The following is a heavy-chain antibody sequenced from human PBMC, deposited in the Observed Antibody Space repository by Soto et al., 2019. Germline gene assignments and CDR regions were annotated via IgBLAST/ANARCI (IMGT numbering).Heavy chain of an antibody. CDR2: INANNGNT. Sequence: QVQLVQSGAEVKKPGASVKVSCKASGYTFTSYGLSWVRQAPGQGLEWRGWINANNGNTKYAQKLQGIVTMTTDTSTTTAYMERRSLRSDHTAVYYCARDLNLGLGDYWGQGTLVTVSS. CDR3: ARDLNLGLGDY. J-gene: IGHJ4*02. D-gene: IGHD7-27*01. CDR1: GYTFTSYG. V-gene: IGHV1-18*01.